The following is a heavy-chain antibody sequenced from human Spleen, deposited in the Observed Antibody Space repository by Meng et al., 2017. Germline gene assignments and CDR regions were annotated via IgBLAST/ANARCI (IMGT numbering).Heavy chain of an antibody. J-gene: IGHJ4*02. Sequence: QVQLRESGPALVKPSETLSLTCTVSGGSISSGDYYWSWIRQPPGKGLEWIGELYRSGSTYYNSSLRSRVTISVDKSKNQFSLSLTSVTAADTAVYYCATTVRNWGQGTLVTVSS. V-gene: IGHV4-39*07. CDR3: ATTVRN. CDR1: GGSISSGDYY. CDR2: LYRSGST. D-gene: IGHD4-17*01.